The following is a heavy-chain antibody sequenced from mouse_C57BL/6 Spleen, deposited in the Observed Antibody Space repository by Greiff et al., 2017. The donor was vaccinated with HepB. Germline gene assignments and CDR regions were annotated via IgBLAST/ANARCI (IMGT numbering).Heavy chain of an antibody. CDR1: GYTFTDYY. CDR2: INPNNGGT. CDR3: ARLGDAGYYYAMDY. V-gene: IGHV1-26*01. J-gene: IGHJ4*01. Sequence: EVQLQQSGPELVKPGASVKISCKASGYTFTDYYMNWVKQSHGKSLEWIGDINPNNGGTSYNQKFKGKATLTVDKSSSTAYMELRSLTSEDSAVYYCARLGDAGYYYAMDYWGQGTSVTVSS. D-gene: IGHD3-3*01.